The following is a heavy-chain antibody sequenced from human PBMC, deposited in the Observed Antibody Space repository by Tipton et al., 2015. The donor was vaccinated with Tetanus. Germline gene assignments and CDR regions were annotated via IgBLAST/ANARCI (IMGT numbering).Heavy chain of an antibody. Sequence: SLRLSCAASGFKFRSYAMHWVRQAPGKGLEWVAVIAFDGKNERYADSVKGRFIISRDNSKNTLYLQMNSLRPEDTAVYYCAKEFQRARIRFFDSWGQGTQVTASS. CDR1: GFKFRSYA. D-gene: IGHD2-15*01. CDR2: IAFDGKNE. J-gene: IGHJ4*02. CDR3: AKEFQRARIRFFDS. V-gene: IGHV3-30*18.